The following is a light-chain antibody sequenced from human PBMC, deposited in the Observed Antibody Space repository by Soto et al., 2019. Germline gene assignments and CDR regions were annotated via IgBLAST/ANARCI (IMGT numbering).Light chain of an antibody. V-gene: IGLV1-44*01. CDR2: GNH. Sequence: LTQPPSASGTPGQRVTISCSGSGSNIGSNFVNWYQQVPGTAPKLLIYGNHLRLSGVPDRFSGSKSGTSASLAISGLQSEDEAQYFCATWDDSLNGYWVFGGGTKLTVL. CDR1: GSNIGSNF. CDR3: ATWDDSLNGYWV. J-gene: IGLJ3*02.